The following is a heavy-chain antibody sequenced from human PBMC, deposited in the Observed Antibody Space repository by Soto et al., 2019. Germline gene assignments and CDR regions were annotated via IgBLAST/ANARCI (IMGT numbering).Heavy chain of an antibody. J-gene: IGHJ6*02. CDR3: AVAMVREILIFESSGMHV. CDR1: GGSFNNYA. D-gene: IGHD3-10*01. V-gene: IGHV1-69*01. Sequence: QVHLVQSGAEVKKPGSSVKVSCKTSGGSFNNYAVGWVRQAPGQGLEGLGGIIPNFDTPNYAQKFQDRVTIIADESTSTVYMELRSLRSNDTAVYYCAVAMVREILIFESSGMHVWGQGTTVIVSS. CDR2: IIPNFDTP.